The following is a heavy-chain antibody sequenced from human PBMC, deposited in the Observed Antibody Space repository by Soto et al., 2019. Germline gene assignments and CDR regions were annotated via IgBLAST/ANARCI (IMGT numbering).Heavy chain of an antibody. CDR2: IIPIFGTA. CDR3: ARDLKQLVPSIGYYGMDV. V-gene: IGHV1-69*06. D-gene: IGHD6-13*01. CDR1: GYAFINYF. Sequence: SVKVSCKSSGYAFINYFVHWVRQAPGQGLEWMGWIIPIFGTANYAQKFQGRVTITADKSTSTAYMELSSLRSEDTAVYYCARDLKQLVPSIGYYGMDVWGQGTTVTVSS. J-gene: IGHJ6*02.